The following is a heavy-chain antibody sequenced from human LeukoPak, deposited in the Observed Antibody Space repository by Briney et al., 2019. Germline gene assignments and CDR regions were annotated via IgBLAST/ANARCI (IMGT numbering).Heavy chain of an antibody. D-gene: IGHD3-10*01. CDR3: ARDRVGVYYGSGSPNWFDP. CDR1: GFPFSSHG. J-gene: IGHJ5*02. V-gene: IGHV3-23*01. Sequence: GGSLRLSCAGSGFPFSSHGMNWVRQAPGKGLEWVSGISPGGPTYYADSVKGRFTISRDDSKNTLYLQMKNLRAEDTAVYYCARDRVGVYYGSGSPNWFDPWGQGTLVTVSS. CDR2: ISPGGPT.